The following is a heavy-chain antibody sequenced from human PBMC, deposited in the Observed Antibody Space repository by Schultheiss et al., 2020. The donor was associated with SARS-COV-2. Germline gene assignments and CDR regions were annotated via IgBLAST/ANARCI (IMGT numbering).Heavy chain of an antibody. D-gene: IGHD3-22*01. CDR3: ARDYGSGYFWYFDL. CDR1: GGSISSGSYY. V-gene: IGHV4-39*07. Sequence: SETLSLTCTVSGGSISSGSYYWGWIRQPPGKGLEWIGSIYHSGSTNYNPSLKSRVTISVDTSKNQFSLKLSSVTAADTAVYYCARDYGSGYFWYFDLWGRGTLVTVSS. CDR2: IYHSGST. J-gene: IGHJ2*01.